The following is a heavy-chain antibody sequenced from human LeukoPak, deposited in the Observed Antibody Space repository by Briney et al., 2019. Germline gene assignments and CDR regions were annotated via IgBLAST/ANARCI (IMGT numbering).Heavy chain of an antibody. CDR2: IYSGGST. D-gene: IGHD3-10*01. CDR1: GFTFSSYG. Sequence: GGSLRLSCAASGFTFSSYGMHWVRQAPGKGLEWVSVIYSGGSTYYADSVKGRFTISRDNSKNTLYLQMNSLRAEDTAVYYCASPSSGSLHFDYWGQGTLVTVSS. J-gene: IGHJ4*02. V-gene: IGHV3-66*01. CDR3: ASPSSGSLHFDY.